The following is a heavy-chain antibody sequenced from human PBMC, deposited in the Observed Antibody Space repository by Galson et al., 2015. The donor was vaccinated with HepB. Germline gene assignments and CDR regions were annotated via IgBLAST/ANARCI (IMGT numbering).Heavy chain of an antibody. Sequence: SLRLSCAASGFPFSSYGMHWVRQAPGKGLEWVAAILYDGSNTYYADSMKGRFTISRDNSKNTLYLQMNGLRAEDTAVYYCVRGLAEYCIDGDCPGDEAFCFDFWGQGTLVTVSS. CDR2: ILYDGSNT. CDR1: GFPFSSYG. CDR3: VRGLAEYCIDGDCPGDEAFCFDF. D-gene: IGHD2-21*02. J-gene: IGHJ5*01. V-gene: IGHV3-33*01.